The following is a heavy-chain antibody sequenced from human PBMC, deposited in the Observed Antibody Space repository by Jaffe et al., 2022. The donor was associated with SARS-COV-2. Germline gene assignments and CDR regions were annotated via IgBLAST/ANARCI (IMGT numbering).Heavy chain of an antibody. CDR2: IGSDGNT. J-gene: IGHJ3*01. V-gene: IGHV3-23*01. CDR1: GFTFGSYA. Sequence: EVQLLESGGDLVQPGGSLRLSCAASGFTFGSYAMTWVRQAPGKGLEWVSVIGSDGNTFYADSVKGRFTISRDNSKNTLFLQMNSLGAEDTAVYYCAKQGYGDRSGFELWGQGTMVTVSS. D-gene: IGHD4-17*01. CDR3: AKQGYGDRSGFEL.